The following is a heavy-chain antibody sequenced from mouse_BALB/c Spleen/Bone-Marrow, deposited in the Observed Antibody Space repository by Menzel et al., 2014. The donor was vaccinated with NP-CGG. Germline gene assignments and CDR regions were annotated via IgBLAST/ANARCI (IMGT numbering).Heavy chain of an antibody. CDR1: GYTFTSYW. CDR3: ARWLLQYFDV. V-gene: IGHV1S81*02. J-gene: IGHJ1*01. CDR2: IIPSYGRT. D-gene: IGHD2-3*01. Sequence: QVQLQQSGAELVKPGASVKLSCKASGYTFTSYWMHWVKQRPGQGLEWIGEIIPSYGRTNYNEKFKSKATLTVDKSSNTAYMQLSSLTSEDSAVYYCARWLLQYFDVWGAGTTVTVSS.